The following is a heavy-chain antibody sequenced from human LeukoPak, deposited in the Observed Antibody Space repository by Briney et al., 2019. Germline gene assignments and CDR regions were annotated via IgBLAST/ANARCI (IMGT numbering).Heavy chain of an antibody. J-gene: IGHJ4*02. CDR1: GFTFSSYA. Sequence: GGSLRLSCAASGFTFSSYAMRWVRQAPGKGLEWVSGISGSGGSTYYADSVKGRFTISRDNSKNTLYLQMNSLRAEATAVYSCAKGGIVVVIAASNFDHWGQGTLVTVSS. V-gene: IGHV3-23*01. CDR2: ISGSGGST. D-gene: IGHD2-15*01. CDR3: AKGGIVVVIAASNFDH.